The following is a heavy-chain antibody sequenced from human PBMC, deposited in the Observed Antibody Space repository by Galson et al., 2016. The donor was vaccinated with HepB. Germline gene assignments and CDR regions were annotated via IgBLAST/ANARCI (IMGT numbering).Heavy chain of an antibody. CDR2: ISTRRTT. CDR1: GFVFSNFG. CDR3: AKERLVRRIFDH. Sequence: SLRLSCAASGFVFSNFGLSWVRQAPGKGLEWVASISTRRTTYYSDSVQGRFTISRDNSNNTLYLQMNGLRAEDTAAYYCAKERLVRRIFDHWGQGTLLTVS. V-gene: IGHV3-23*01. J-gene: IGHJ4*02. D-gene: IGHD1-1*01.